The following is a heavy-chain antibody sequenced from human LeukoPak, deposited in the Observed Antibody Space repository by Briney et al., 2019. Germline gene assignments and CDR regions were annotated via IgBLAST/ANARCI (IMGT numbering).Heavy chain of an antibody. CDR2: FDPEDGET. Sequence: VKVSCKVSGYTLTELSMHWVRQAPGKGLEWMGGFDPEDGETIYAQKFQGRVTMTEDTSTDTAYIELSSLRSEDTAVYYCARDYPLGELVQVGIDYWGQGTLVTVSS. J-gene: IGHJ4*02. CDR3: ARDYPLGELVQVGIDY. D-gene: IGHD6-13*01. V-gene: IGHV1-24*01. CDR1: GYTLTELS.